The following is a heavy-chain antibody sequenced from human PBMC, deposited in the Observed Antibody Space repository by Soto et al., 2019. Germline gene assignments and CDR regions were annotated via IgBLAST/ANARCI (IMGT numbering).Heavy chain of an antibody. D-gene: IGHD6-19*01. CDR1: VFTFSSYS. J-gene: IGHJ4*02. CDR3: ARVYGIAVAGTLDF. V-gene: IGHV3-48*01. CDR2: ISSGSSTI. Sequence: EVQLVESGGGLVQPGGSLRLSCAASVFTFSSYSMNWVRQAPGKGLEWVSYISSGSSTIYYADSVKGRFTISRDNAKNPLYLQMSSLRAEDTAVYYCARVYGIAVAGTLDFWGQGTLVTVSS.